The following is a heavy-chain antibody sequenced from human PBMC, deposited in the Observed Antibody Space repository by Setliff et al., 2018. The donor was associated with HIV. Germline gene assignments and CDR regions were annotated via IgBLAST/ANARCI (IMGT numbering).Heavy chain of an antibody. Sequence: SVKVSCKASGGTFSNYAISWVRQAPGQGLEWMGGIIPIFGTANYAQKFQGRVTITTDESTSTAYMELSSLRSEDTAVYYCATPKLSLTYYYDSSGWEDAFDIWGQGTMVTVSS. V-gene: IGHV1-69*05. J-gene: IGHJ3*02. D-gene: IGHD3-22*01. CDR2: IIPIFGTA. CDR3: ATPKLSLTYYYDSSGWEDAFDI. CDR1: GGTFSNYA.